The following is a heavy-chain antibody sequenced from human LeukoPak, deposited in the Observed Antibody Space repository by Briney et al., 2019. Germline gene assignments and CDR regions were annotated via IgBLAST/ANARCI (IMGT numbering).Heavy chain of an antibody. CDR3: ARGKVVCSSTSCYPHHSFDY. CDR2: ISSSSSYI. V-gene: IGHV3-21*01. CDR1: GFTFSSYS. Sequence: GGSLRLSCAASGFTFSSYSMNWVRQAPGKGLEWVSSISSSSSYIYYADSVKGRFTISRDNAKNSLYLQMNSLRAEDTAVYYCARGKVVCSSTSCYPHHSFDYWGQGTLVTVSS. J-gene: IGHJ4*02. D-gene: IGHD2-2*01.